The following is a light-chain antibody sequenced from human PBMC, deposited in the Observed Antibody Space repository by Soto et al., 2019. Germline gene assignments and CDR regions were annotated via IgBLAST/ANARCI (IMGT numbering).Light chain of an antibody. CDR2: DGS. CDR1: SSDIGGSDL. Sequence: QSAPTQPASVSGSPGQSITISCTGTSSDIGGSDLVSWYQHHPGKAPELIIYDGSHRPSGVSDRFSGSKSANTASLTISGLQAEDEADYYCCSYAGSSTVVFGGGTKVTVL. CDR3: CSYAGSSTVV. J-gene: IGLJ2*01. V-gene: IGLV2-23*03.